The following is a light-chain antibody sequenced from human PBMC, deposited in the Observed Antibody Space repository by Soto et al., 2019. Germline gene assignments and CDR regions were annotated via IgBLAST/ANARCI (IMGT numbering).Light chain of an antibody. CDR2: GAS. J-gene: IGKJ4*01. CDR3: HHYGSPPLT. Sequence: EVVLTQSPGTLSLSPGESATLSCRASQSVNAAHLAWYQQKPGQAPRLLLQGASTRATGIPDRFSGSGSGTDFTLTISKVEPEDLAVFYCHHYGSPPLTFGGGTKVDIK. V-gene: IGKV3-20*01. CDR1: QSVNAAH.